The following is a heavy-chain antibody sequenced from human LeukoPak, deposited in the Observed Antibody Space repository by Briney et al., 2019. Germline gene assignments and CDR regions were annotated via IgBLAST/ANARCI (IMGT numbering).Heavy chain of an antibody. CDR1: GFAFSSYA. V-gene: IGHV3-30*04. CDR3: AREIVVVTAEGYFDY. D-gene: IGHD2-21*02. CDR2: ISYDGSNK. J-gene: IGHJ4*02. Sequence: GGSLRLSCAASGFAFSSYALHWVRQAPGKGLVWVAFISYDGSNKYYADSVKGRFTISRDNSKNTLYLQMNSLRAEDTAVYYCAREIVVVTAEGYFDYWGQGTLVTVSS.